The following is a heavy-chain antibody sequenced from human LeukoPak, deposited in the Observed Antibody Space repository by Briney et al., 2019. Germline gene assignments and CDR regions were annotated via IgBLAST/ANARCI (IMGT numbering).Heavy chain of an antibody. J-gene: IGHJ4*02. Sequence: GESLKISCKGSGYFFTTYWIGWVRQMPGKGLEWMGIIYPGDSDTRYSPSFQGQVTLSADKSITTAYLQWSSLKASDTAMYYCASHADSGIAVAGDDYWGQGTLVTVSS. V-gene: IGHV5-51*01. D-gene: IGHD6-19*01. CDR1: GYFFTTYW. CDR3: ASHADSGIAVAGDDY. CDR2: IYPGDSDT.